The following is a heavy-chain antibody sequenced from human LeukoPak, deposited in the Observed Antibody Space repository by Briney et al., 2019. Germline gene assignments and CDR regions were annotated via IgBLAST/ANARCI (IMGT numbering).Heavy chain of an antibody. Sequence: GASVKVSCKASGYTFTSYGISWVRQAPGQGLEWMGWINPNSGGTNYAQKFQGRVTMTRDTSISTAYMELSRLRSDDTAVYYCARDPYYYDSAGYWGQGTLVTVSS. CDR3: ARDPYYYDSAGY. J-gene: IGHJ4*02. CDR1: GYTFTSYG. V-gene: IGHV1-2*02. CDR2: INPNSGGT. D-gene: IGHD3-22*01.